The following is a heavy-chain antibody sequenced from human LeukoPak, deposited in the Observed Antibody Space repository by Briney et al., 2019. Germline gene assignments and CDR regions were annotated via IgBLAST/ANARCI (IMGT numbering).Heavy chain of an antibody. Sequence: GGSLRLSCAASGFTFDDYAMHWVRQAPGKGLEWVSGISWNSGSIGYADSVKGRSTISRDNAKNSLYLQMNSLRAEDTALYYCAKDIRADRNAFDIWGQGTMVTVSS. V-gene: IGHV3-9*01. D-gene: IGHD3-22*01. CDR3: AKDIRADRNAFDI. CDR1: GFTFDDYA. J-gene: IGHJ3*02. CDR2: ISWNSGSI.